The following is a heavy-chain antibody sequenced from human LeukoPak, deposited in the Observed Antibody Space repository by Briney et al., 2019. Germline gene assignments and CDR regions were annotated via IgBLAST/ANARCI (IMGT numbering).Heavy chain of an antibody. CDR1: GGSFSGDY. V-gene: IGHV4-34*01. D-gene: IGHD2-15*01. CDR2: INHSGGT. J-gene: IGHJ6*03. CDR3: ARLGYCSGGSCLSDYYYYMDV. Sequence: PSETLSLTCAVYGGSFSGDYWTWIRQPPGKGLEWIGEINHSGGTNYNPSLKSRVTISVDTSKNQFSLKLSSVTAADTAVYYCARLGYCSGGSCLSDYYYYMDVWGKGTTVTVSS.